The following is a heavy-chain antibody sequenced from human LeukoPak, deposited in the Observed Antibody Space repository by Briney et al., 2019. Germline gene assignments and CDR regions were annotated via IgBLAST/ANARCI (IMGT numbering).Heavy chain of an antibody. CDR3: ARDGTSTDDY. CDR2: ISGNNDNP. D-gene: IGHD2-2*01. V-gene: IGHV1-18*01. Sequence: GASVKVSCKASGYTFSNFGISWVRQAPGQGLEWMGWISGNNDNPNYDQNFQGRFTVTSDSSTSTAYMELRNLRSDDTAVYYCARDGTSTDDYWGQGTLVTVSS. CDR1: GYTFSNFG. J-gene: IGHJ4*02.